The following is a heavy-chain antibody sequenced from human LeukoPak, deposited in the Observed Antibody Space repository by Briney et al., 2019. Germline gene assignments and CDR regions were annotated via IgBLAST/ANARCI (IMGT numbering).Heavy chain of an antibody. J-gene: IGHJ4*02. D-gene: IGHD6-19*01. CDR1: VFTFSSYA. CDR3: AKDLDSNGFYYFDY. Sequence: PGGSLRLSCAASVFTFSSYAMSWVRQTPGKGLEWVSAISGSGGSTYYADSVKGRFTISRDNSKNTLYLQMNSLRAEDTAVYYCAKDLDSNGFYYFDYWGQGTLVTVSS. CDR2: ISGSGGST. V-gene: IGHV3-23*01.